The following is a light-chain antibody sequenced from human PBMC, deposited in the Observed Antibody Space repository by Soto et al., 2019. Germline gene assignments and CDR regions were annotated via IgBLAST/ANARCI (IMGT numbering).Light chain of an antibody. V-gene: IGLV2-8*01. CDR3: SSYAGSNNVV. Sequence: QSVLTQPPSAPGSPGQSVSISCTGTSSDVGGYNYVSWYQHHPGKAPKLMIYEVSKRPSGVPDRFSGSKSGNTASLTVSGLQAEDEADYYCSSYAGSNNVVFGGGTQLTVL. CDR1: SSDVGGYNY. CDR2: EVS. J-gene: IGLJ2*01.